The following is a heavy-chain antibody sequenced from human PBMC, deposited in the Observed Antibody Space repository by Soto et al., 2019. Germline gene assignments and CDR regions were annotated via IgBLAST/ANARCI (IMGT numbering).Heavy chain of an antibody. CDR1: GFTFSSYA. D-gene: IGHD6-19*01. CDR2: ISYDGSNK. V-gene: IGHV3-30-3*01. J-gene: IGHJ4*02. CDR3: ARDLVGIAVAGTSPNDY. Sequence: GGSLRLSCAASGFTFSSYAMHWVRQAPGKGLEWVAVISYDGSNKYYADSVKGRFTISRDNSKNTLYLQMNSLRAEDTAVYYCARDLVGIAVAGTSPNDYWGQGTLVTVSS.